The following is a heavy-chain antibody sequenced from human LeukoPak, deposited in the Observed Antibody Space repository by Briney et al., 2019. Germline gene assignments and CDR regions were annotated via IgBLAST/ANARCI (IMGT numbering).Heavy chain of an antibody. V-gene: IGHV4-34*01. J-gene: IGHJ3*02. CDR1: GGSFSGYY. Sequence: SETLSLTCAVYGGSFSGYYWSWIRQPPGKGLEWIGEINHSGSTNYNSSLKSRVTISVDTSKNQFSLKLSSVTAADTAVYYCARAPYYYGSGSEGAFDIWGQGTMVTVSS. CDR3: ARAPYYYGSGSEGAFDI. CDR2: INHSGST. D-gene: IGHD3-10*01.